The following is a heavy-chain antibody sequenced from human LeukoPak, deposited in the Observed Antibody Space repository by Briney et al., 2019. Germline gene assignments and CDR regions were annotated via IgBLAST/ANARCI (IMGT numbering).Heavy chain of an antibody. J-gene: IGHJ4*02. D-gene: IGHD6-13*01. CDR2: ISSSGGTI. CDR3: ARDRGQQLVPYYFDY. V-gene: IGHV3-11*04. CDR1: GFTFSDYC. Sequence: GGSLRLSCAASGFTFSDYCMSWIRQAPGKGLEWVSYISSSGGTIYYADSVKGRFTISRDNAKNSLYLQMNSLRAEDTAVYYCARDRGQQLVPYYFDYWGQGTLVTVSS.